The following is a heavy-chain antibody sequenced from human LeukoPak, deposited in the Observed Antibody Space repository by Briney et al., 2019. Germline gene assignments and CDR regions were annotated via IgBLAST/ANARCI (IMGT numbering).Heavy chain of an antibody. V-gene: IGHV4-61*02. CDR2: IYTSGST. CDR3: ARDSSLSGWFDP. J-gene: IGHJ5*02. CDR1: GGSISSGSYY. D-gene: IGHD3-10*01. Sequence: TLSLTCTVSGGSISSGSYYWSWIRQPAGKGLEWIGRIYTSGSTIYNPSLKSRVTISLDTSKNQFSLKLSSVTAADTAVYYCARDSSLSGWFDPWGQGTLVTVSS.